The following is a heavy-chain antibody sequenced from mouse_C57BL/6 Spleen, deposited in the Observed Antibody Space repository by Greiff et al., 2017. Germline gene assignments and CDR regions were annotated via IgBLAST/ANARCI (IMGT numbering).Heavy chain of an antibody. D-gene: IGHD1-1*01. CDR1: GYTFTSYD. V-gene: IGHV1-85*01. Sequence: VQLQQSGPELVKPGASVKLSCKASGYTFTSYDINWVKQRPGQGLEWIGWIYPRDGSTKYNEKFKGKATLTVDTSSSTAYMELHSLTSEDSAVYFCARSPFITTVVATGFDYWGQGTTLTVSS. CDR2: IYPRDGST. CDR3: ARSPFITTVVATGFDY. J-gene: IGHJ2*01.